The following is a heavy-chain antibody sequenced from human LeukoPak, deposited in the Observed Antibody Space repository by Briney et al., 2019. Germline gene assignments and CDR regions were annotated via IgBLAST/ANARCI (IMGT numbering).Heavy chain of an antibody. V-gene: IGHV3-64*01. CDR3: ARDGYISAAFDY. Sequence: GGSLRLSCAASGFTFRSYNMHWVRQAPGKGLEYVSTISSNGGSTYYANSVKGRFTISRDNSKNTLYLEMGSLRAEDMAVYYCARDGYISAAFDYWGQGALVTASS. CDR1: GFTFRSYN. J-gene: IGHJ4*02. CDR2: ISSNGGST. D-gene: IGHD2-2*02.